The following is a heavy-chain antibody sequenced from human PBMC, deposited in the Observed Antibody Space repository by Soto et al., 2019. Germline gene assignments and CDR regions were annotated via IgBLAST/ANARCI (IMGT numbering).Heavy chain of an antibody. D-gene: IGHD2-15*01. V-gene: IGHV1-2*02. J-gene: IGHJ4*02. CDR3: ARGGPLYCSGGSCYPDY. CDR2: INPNSGVT. CDR1: GYTFTGYY. Sequence: QVQLVQSGAEVKKPGASVKVSCKASGYTFTGYYMHWVRQAPGQGLEWMGWINPNSGVTNYAQKFQGRVTMTRDTSISTSYMELSRLRSDDTAVYCCARGGPLYCSGGSCYPDYWGQGTLVTVSS.